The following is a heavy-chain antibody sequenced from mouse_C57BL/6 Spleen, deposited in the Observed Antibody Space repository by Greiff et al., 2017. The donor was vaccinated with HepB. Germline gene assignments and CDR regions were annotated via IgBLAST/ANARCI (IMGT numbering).Heavy chain of an antibody. CDR1: GYTFTDYY. CDR3: AREKSTMVTTGWFAY. CDR2: INPNNGGT. D-gene: IGHD2-2*01. Sequence: EVQLQQSGPELVKPGASVKISCKASGYTFTDYYMNWVKQSHGKSLEWIGDINPNNGGTSYNQKFKGKATLTVDKSSSTAYMELRSLTSEDSAVYYCAREKSTMVTTGWFAYWGQGTLVTVSA. J-gene: IGHJ3*01. V-gene: IGHV1-26*01.